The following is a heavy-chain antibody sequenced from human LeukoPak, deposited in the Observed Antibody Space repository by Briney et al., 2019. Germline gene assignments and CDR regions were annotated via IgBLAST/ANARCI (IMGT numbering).Heavy chain of an antibody. CDR3: VKDFGRIRGTPDS. CDR1: GFVFTIYT. D-gene: IGHD1-26*01. CDR2: ISGSGNGFSI. Sequence: GSLRLSCSASGFVFTIYTMYWVRQAPGKGPEYVSTISGSGNGFSIYYADSVKGRFTISRDDSKSILYLQMNGLRSEDTAVYYCVKDFGRIRGTPDSWGQGTLVTVSS. J-gene: IGHJ4*02. V-gene: IGHV3-64D*06.